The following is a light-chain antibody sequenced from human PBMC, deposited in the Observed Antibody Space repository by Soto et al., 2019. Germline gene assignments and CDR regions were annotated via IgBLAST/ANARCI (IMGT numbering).Light chain of an antibody. CDR2: DVS. CDR3: SSYRGSSTYV. CDR1: SSDVGTYNF. J-gene: IGLJ1*01. Sequence: QSVLTQPASVSGSPGQSLTISCTGTSSDVGTYNFVSWYQQHPDKAPKLMIYDVSNRPSGVSDRFSGSKSGNTASLTISGLQAEDEADYYCSSYRGSSTYVFGTGTKVTVL. V-gene: IGLV2-14*01.